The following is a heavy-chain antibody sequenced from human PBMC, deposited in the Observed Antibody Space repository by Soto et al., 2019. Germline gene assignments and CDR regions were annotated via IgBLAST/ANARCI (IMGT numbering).Heavy chain of an antibody. Sequence: ESGGGMVQPGGSLRLSCVASGFTFSSYDMHWVRQAPGKGLEYVSSISSNGGTTYYGNSVKGRFTISRDNSKNTLYLQMGSLRAEDMAVYYCVRRVSGNYDYWGQGTLVTVYS. D-gene: IGHD1-7*01. CDR1: GFTFSSYD. J-gene: IGHJ4*02. V-gene: IGHV3-64*01. CDR2: ISSNGGTT. CDR3: VRRVSGNYDY.